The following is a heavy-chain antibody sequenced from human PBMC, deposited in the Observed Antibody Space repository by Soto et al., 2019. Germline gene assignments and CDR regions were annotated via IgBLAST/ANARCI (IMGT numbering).Heavy chain of an antibody. D-gene: IGHD2-21*02. CDR1: GFTFGDNA. CDR2: IRSKAYGGTT. V-gene: IGHV3-49*03. J-gene: IGHJ5*02. CDR3: TRGSSGDLREGWVDP. Sequence: EVQVVESGGGLVQPGRSLRLSCTASGFTFGDNAMSWFRQAPGKGLEWVGFIRSKAYGGTTEYAASVKGRFTISRDDSKSIAYLQMNSLKTEDTAVYYWTRGSSGDLREGWVDPWGHGTLVTVSS.